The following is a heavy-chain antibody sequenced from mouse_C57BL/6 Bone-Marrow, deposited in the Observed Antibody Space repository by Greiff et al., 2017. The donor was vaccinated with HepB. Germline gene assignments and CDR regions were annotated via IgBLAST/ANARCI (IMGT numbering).Heavy chain of an antibody. CDR1: GFTFSSYA. J-gene: IGHJ3*01. CDR2: ISDGGSYT. V-gene: IGHV5-4*01. CDR3: AREGGFAY. Sequence: EVKVVESGGGLVKPGGSLKLSCAASGFTFSSYAMSWVRQTPEKRLEWVATISDGGSYTYYPDNVKGRFTISRDNAKNNLYLQMSHLKSEDTAMYYCAREGGFAYRGQGTLVTVSA.